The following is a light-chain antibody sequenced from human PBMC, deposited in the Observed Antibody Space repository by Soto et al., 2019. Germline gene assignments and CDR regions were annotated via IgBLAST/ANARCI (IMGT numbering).Light chain of an antibody. Sequence: QSVLTQPPSVSAAPGQKVTISCSGSSSNIGNNYVSWYQQLPGTAPKLLIYDNNKRPSGIPDRFSGSKSGTSATLGITGLQTVDEADYYCVKWDSSLSAYVFGTGTKVTVL. V-gene: IGLV1-51*01. J-gene: IGLJ1*01. CDR2: DNN. CDR1: SSNIGNNY. CDR3: VKWDSSLSAYV.